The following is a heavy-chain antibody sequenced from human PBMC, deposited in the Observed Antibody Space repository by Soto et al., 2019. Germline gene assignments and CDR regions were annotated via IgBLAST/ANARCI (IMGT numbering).Heavy chain of an antibody. J-gene: IGHJ4*02. CDR3: AKDYGGAFDY. CDR1: GFTFSSYG. D-gene: IGHD3-10*01. Sequence: GGSLRLSCAASGFTFSSYGMHWVRQAPGKGLEWVAVISYDGSNKYYADSVKGRFTISRDNSKNTLYLQMNSLRAEDTAVYYCAKDYGGAFDYWGQGTLVTVSS. V-gene: IGHV3-30*18. CDR2: ISYDGSNK.